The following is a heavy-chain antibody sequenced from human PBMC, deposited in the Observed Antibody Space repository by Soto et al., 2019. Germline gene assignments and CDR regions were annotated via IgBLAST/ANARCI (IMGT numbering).Heavy chain of an antibody. J-gene: IGHJ4*02. CDR3: ARPYGGYRGGFDY. V-gene: IGHV4-4*02. CDR2: IYHSGST. Sequence: QVQLQESGPGLVKPSGTLSLTCAVSSGSISSSNWWSWVRQSPGKGLEWIGEIYHSGSTNYNPSLKSRVTISVDKSKNQFSLKLGSVTAADTAVYYCARPYGGYRGGFDYWGQGTLVTVSS. CDR1: SGSISSSNW. D-gene: IGHD5-12*01.